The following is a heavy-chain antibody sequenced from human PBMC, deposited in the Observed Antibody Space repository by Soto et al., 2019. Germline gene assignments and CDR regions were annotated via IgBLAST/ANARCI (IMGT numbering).Heavy chain of an antibody. Sequence: RVPRTASWVKFINLGMHRVRQDTGKGLEWVAVISYDGSNKYYADSVKGRFTISRDNSKNTLYLQMNSLRAEDTAVYYCAIVEGELPPGDYYYGMDVWGQGTTVTVSS. D-gene: IGHD1-26*01. CDR1: WVKFINLG. CDR3: AIVEGELPPGDYYYGMDV. J-gene: IGHJ6*01. CDR2: ISYDGSNK. V-gene: IGHV3-30-3*01.